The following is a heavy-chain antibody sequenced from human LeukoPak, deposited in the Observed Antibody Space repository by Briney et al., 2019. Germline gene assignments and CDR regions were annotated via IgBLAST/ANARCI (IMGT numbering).Heavy chain of an antibody. CDR1: GFTFSSYA. J-gene: IGHJ6*03. CDR2: ISYDGSNK. Sequence: GGSLRLSCAASGFTFSSYAMHWVRQAPGKGLEWVAVISYDGSNKYYADSVKGRFTISRDNSKNTLHLQMNSLRDEDTAGYYCAKPQYGSSSWSSYYMDVWGKGTTVTVSS. V-gene: IGHV3-30-3*02. CDR3: AKPQYGSSSWSSYYMDV. D-gene: IGHD6-13*01.